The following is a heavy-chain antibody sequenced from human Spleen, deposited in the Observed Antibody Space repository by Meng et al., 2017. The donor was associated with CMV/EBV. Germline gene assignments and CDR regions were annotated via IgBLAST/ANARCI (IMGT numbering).Heavy chain of an antibody. J-gene: IGHJ4*02. Sequence: VYGGSFSGYYWSWIRQPPGKGLEWIGEINHSGSTNYNPSLKSRVTISVDTSKNQFSLKLSSVTAADTAVYYCSRSGYFFSPSPFDYWGQGTLVTVSS. CDR2: INHSGST. CDR1: GGSFSGYY. V-gene: IGHV4-34*01. D-gene: IGHD3-22*01. CDR3: SRSGYFFSPSPFDY.